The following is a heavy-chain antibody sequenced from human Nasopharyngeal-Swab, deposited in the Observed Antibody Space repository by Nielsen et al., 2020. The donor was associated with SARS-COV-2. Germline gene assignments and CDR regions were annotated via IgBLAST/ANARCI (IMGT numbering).Heavy chain of an antibody. CDR3: ARDKGTYYDILTGGYYYYGMDV. CDR1: GFPFSDYY. V-gene: IGHV3-11*05. J-gene: IGHJ6*02. CDR2: ISSSSSYT. D-gene: IGHD3-9*01. Sequence: GSLRLSCAASGFPFSDYYMSWIRQAPRKGLEWVSYISSSSSYTNYADSVKGRFTISRDNAKNSLYLQMNSLRAEDTAVYYCARDKGTYYDILTGGYYYYGMDVWGQGTTVTVSS.